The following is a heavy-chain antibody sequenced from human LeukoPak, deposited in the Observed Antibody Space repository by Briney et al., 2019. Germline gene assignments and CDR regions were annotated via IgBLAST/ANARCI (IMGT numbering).Heavy chain of an antibody. Sequence: GGSLRLSCAASGFTFSNYGMSWVRQAPGKGLEWVSTIGSSGIMTYYANSVKGRFTISSDASKNTLYLQMNSLRAEDTAVYYCAKDSSNSWFDSWGQGTLVTVSS. D-gene: IGHD6-13*01. CDR1: GFTFSNYG. V-gene: IGHV3-23*01. J-gene: IGHJ5*01. CDR2: IGSSGIMT. CDR3: AKDSSNSWFDS.